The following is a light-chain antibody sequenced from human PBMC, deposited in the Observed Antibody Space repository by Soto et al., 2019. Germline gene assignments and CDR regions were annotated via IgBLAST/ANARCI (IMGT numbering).Light chain of an antibody. V-gene: IGKV1-33*01. CDR1: QDIDKN. CDR3: QQYDNLLPIT. Sequence: IPLTQSPSSLSASVGDRVTITCQASQDIDKNLNWYQQKPGKAPKLLIYDASGLQTGVPSRFSGSGSATDFTFTISSLQPEDIATYYCQQYDNLLPITFGQGTRLEI. J-gene: IGKJ5*01. CDR2: DAS.